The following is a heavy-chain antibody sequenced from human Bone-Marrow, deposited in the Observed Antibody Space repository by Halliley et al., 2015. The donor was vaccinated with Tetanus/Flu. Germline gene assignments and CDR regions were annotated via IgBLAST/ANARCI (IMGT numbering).Heavy chain of an antibody. CDR2: IYPRGSN. CDR3: ARNGPGVSIPCHFDS. Sequence: GYIYPRGSNNYNPSLERRLTISVDTSKNQFSLKLSSVTAADTAVYYCARNGPGVSIPCHFDSWGQGALVPVSS. D-gene: IGHD2-8*01. V-gene: IGHV4-4*08. J-gene: IGHJ4*02.